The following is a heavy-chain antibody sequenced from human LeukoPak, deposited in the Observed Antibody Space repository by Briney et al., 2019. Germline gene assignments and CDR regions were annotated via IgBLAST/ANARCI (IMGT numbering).Heavy chain of an antibody. D-gene: IGHD2-2*01. CDR1: GFTFSNSG. J-gene: IGHJ6*03. CDR2: ISTDAGET. CDR3: AKGYCSSTSCYVGDYYYYYMDV. V-gene: IGHV3-23*01. Sequence: GGSLRLSCAASGFTFSNSGMSWVRQAPGKGLEWVSAISTDAGETHYADSVKGRFTISRDNSKNTLYLQMNSLRAEDTAVYYCAKGYCSSTSCYVGDYYYYYMDVWGKGTTVTISS.